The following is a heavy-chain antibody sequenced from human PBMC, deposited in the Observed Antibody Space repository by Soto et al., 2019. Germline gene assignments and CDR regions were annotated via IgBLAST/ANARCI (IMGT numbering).Heavy chain of an antibody. CDR1: GYTFTGYY. V-gene: IGHV1-2*04. CDR2: INPNSGGT. D-gene: IGHD6-13*01. J-gene: IGHJ6*02. Sequence: ASVKVSCKASGYTFTGYYMHWVRQAPGQGLEWMGWINPNSGGTNYAQKFQGWVTMTRDTSISTAYMELSRLRSDDTAVYYCARGMGIAAAGTPPFYYYYGMDVWGQGTTVTVSS. CDR3: ARGMGIAAAGTPPFYYYYGMDV.